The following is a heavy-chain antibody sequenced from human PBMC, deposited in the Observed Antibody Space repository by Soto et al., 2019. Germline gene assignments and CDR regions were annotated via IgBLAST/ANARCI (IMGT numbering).Heavy chain of an antibody. CDR2: IGGSGAGT. CDR3: VRHAKLTSVSANVGYYYGLDI. D-gene: IGHD4-4*01. V-gene: IGHV3-23*01. Sequence: GGSLRLSCVASGFIFDDYDMSWVRQAPGKGLQWVSAIGGSGAGTYYADSVQGRFTISRDNSKSTLYLQISSLRAEDTALYLCVRHAKLTSVSANVGYYYGLDIWGQGTTVTVSS. CDR1: GFIFDDYD. J-gene: IGHJ6*02.